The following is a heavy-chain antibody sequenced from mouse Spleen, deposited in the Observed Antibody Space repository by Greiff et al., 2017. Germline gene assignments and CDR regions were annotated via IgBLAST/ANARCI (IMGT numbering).Heavy chain of an antibody. CDR2: IDPSDSYT. V-gene: IGHV1-50*01. CDR3: ARRGIDYAAWFAY. D-gene: IGHD2-4*01. Sequence: QVQLQQPGAELVKPGASVKLSCKASGYTFTSYWMQWVKQRPGQGLEWIGEIDPSDSYTNYNQKFKGKATLTVDTSSSTAYMQLSSLTSEDSAVYYCARRGIDYAAWFAYWGQGTLVTVSA. CDR1: GYTFTSYW. J-gene: IGHJ3*01.